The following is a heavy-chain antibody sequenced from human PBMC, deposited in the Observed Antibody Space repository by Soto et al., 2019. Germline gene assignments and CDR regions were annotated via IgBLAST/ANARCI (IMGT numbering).Heavy chain of an antibody. V-gene: IGHV1-69*13. J-gene: IGHJ4*02. CDR2: IIPIFGTA. CDR3: ARLLHGYSPVFDY. D-gene: IGHD5-18*01. CDR1: GGSFSSYT. Sequence: SVKVSCKASGGSFSSYTISWVRQAPGQGLEWMGGIIPIFGTANYAQKFQGRVTITADESTSTAYMELSSLRSEDTAVYYCARLLHGYSPVFDYWGQGTLVTVSS.